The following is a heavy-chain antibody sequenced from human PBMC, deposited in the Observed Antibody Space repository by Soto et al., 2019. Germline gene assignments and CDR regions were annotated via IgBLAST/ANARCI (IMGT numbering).Heavy chain of an antibody. CDR3: ATPGASIVVVPAAMNYYYYGMDV. CDR1: GGSISSSSYY. J-gene: IGHJ6*02. Sequence: SETLSLTCTVSGGSISSSSYYWGWIRQPPGKGLEWIGSIYYSGSTYYNPSLKSRVTISVDTSKNQFSLKLSSVTAADTAVYYCATPGASIVVVPAAMNYYYYGMDVWGQGTTVTVSS. D-gene: IGHD2-2*01. V-gene: IGHV4-39*01. CDR2: IYYSGST.